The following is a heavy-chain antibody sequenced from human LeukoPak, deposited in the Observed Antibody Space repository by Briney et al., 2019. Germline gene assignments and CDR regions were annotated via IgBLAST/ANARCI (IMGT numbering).Heavy chain of an antibody. Sequence: PSETLSLTCAVYGESFNNYYWTWIRQSPGKGLEWIGEINHSGSTNYNPSLKSQVSISIDTSKNQFSLRLTSVTAADTAVYYCARRWRSSGWIDYWGQGTLVTVSS. D-gene: IGHD6-19*01. V-gene: IGHV4-34*01. CDR2: INHSGST. J-gene: IGHJ4*02. CDR3: ARRWRSSGWIDY. CDR1: GESFNNYY.